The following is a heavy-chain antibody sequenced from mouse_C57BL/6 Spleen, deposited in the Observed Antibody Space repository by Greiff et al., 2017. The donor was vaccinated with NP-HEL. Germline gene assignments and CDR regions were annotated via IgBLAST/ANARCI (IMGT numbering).Heavy chain of an antibody. J-gene: IGHJ2*01. Sequence: QVQLQQPGAELVMPGASVKLSCKASGYTFTSYWMHWVKQRPGQGLEWIGEIDPSDSYTNYNQKFKGKSTLTVDKSSSTAYMQLSSLTSEDSAVYYCARKRTMVTTSYCDYWGQGTTLTVSS. CDR3: ARKRTMVTTSYCDY. V-gene: IGHV1-69*01. CDR1: GYTFTSYW. D-gene: IGHD2-2*01. CDR2: IDPSDSYT.